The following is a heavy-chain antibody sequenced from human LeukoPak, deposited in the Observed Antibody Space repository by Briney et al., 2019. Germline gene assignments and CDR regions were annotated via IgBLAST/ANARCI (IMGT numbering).Heavy chain of an antibody. Sequence: ASVKVSCKVSGYTLTELSMHWVRQAPGKGLEWMGGFDPEDGETIYAQKFQGRVTMTEDTSTDTAYMELSSLRSEDTAVYYCATLDTAVVVDDYWGQGTLVTVSS. D-gene: IGHD5-18*01. CDR2: FDPEDGET. CDR1: GYTLTELS. J-gene: IGHJ4*02. CDR3: ATLDTAVVVDDY. V-gene: IGHV1-24*01.